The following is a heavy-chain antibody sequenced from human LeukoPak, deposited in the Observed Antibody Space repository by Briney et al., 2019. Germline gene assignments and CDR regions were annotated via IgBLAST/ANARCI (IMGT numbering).Heavy chain of an antibody. J-gene: IGHJ4*02. CDR1: GFSVSSNY. CDR3: ARGFVQTGYSSSSYVH. CDR2: MFASGST. Sequence: PGGSLRLSCTASGFSVSSNYMSWVRQAPGKGLEWVSVMFASGSTYYADSVKDRFTFSRDIFRNTLYLQLNSLRVEDTALYYCARGFVQTGYSSSSYVHWGQGTLVTVSS. D-gene: IGHD6-13*01. V-gene: IGHV3-66*01.